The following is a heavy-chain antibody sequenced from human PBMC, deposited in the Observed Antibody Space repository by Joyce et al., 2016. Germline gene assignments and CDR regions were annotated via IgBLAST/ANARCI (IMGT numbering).Heavy chain of an antibody. Sequence: QVQLVQSGTEVKKPGASVKVSCKASGFTFTGYYMHGVRQAPGQGLEIVGWINIENGDKHYTHNLQGRVTTTRDTSINTAYMGVTRLRSDDTAVYYCAREGRPHGGFDYWGLGTLVTVSS. CDR2: INIENGDK. CDR3: AREGRPHGGFDY. CDR1: GFTFTGYY. J-gene: IGHJ4*02. V-gene: IGHV1-2*02.